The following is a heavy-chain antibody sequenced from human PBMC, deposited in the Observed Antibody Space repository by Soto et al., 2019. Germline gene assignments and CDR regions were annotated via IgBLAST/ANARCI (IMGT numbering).Heavy chain of an antibody. CDR3: RSSTSCYDESCVDV. CDR1: GYSISSGNY. J-gene: IGHJ6*02. V-gene: IGHV4-38-2*01. Sequence: TSETLSLTCAVSGYSISSGNYWAWIRQPPGRGLEWIGSLYHIGSTHYNTSLKSRVTISVDTSKNHFSLELSSVTAADTAIYYCRSSTSCYDESCVDVWGQGTMVTVSS. CDR2: LYHIGST. D-gene: IGHD2-2*01.